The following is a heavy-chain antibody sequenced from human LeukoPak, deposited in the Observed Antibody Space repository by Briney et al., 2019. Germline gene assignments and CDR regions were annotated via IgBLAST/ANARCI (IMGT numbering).Heavy chain of an antibody. CDR2: IIPILGIA. D-gene: IGHD2-15*01. J-gene: IGHJ5*02. CDR3: ARGYLGYCSGGSCYSRFDP. V-gene: IGHV1-69*04. CDR1: GGTFSSYA. Sequence: ASVKVSCKASGGTFSSYAISWVRQAPGQGLEWMGRIIPILGIANYAQKFQGRVTITADKSTSTAYMELSSLRSEDTAVYYCARGYLGYCSGGSCYSRFDPWGQGTLVTVSS.